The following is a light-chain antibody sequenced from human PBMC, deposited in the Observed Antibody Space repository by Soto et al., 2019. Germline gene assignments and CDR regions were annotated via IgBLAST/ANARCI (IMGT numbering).Light chain of an antibody. CDR3: QQYHTYSWT. V-gene: IGKV1-5*03. J-gene: IGKJ1*01. CDR1: ENIGVW. CDR2: KAS. Sequence: DIQITQSPSTLSGSVGYRVTITCRASENIGVWLAWYQQKPGKAPKLLIYKASSLQSGVPSRFSGGGSGTEFTLTISSLQTDDFATYYCQQYHTYSWTFGKGTKVDIK.